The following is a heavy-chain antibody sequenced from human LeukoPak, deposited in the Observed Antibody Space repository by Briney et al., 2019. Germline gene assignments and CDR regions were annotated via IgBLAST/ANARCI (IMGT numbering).Heavy chain of an antibody. J-gene: IGHJ3*01. CDR2: IYYGGST. CDR1: GGSISSSNW. V-gene: IGHV4-4*02. D-gene: IGHD3-22*01. Sequence: SGTLSLTCAVSGGSISSSNWWSWVRQPPGKGLEWIGSIYYGGSTYYNASLRSRVTTSVYTSKNQFSLKLSSVTAADTAVYYCAKSTYYYDTFVNAFDFWGQGTVVTVSS. CDR3: AKSTYYYDTFVNAFDF.